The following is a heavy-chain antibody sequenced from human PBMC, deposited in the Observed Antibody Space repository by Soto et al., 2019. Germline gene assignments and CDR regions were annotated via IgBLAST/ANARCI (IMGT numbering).Heavy chain of an antibody. CDR2: IIPMYGTP. Sequence: VQLVQSGTEVKKPGSSVNVSCKSSGGTFSRYAFSWVRQAPAQGPEWMGGIIPMYGTPIYAQKFHGRVTIIADRATNTVYMEMSSLRSEDTAVYYCARGDGGLRDNWKYYYYALDVWGQGTPVTVAS. J-gene: IGHJ6*02. V-gene: IGHV1-69*12. CDR1: GGTFSRYA. D-gene: IGHD1-1*01. CDR3: ARGDGGLRDNWKYYYYALDV.